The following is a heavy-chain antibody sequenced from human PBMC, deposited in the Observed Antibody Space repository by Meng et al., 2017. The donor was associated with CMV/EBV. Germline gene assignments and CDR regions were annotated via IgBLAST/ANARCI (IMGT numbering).Heavy chain of an antibody. CDR1: GFIFSNYW. CDR3: ARELELQYYYGMDV. CDR2: INGDGSST. J-gene: IGHJ6*02. D-gene: IGHD1-7*01. Sequence: GESLKISCAASGFIFSNYWMHWVRQAPGKGLVWVSRINGDGSSTNYADSVKGRFTISRDNSKNTLYLQMNSLRAEDTAVYYCARELELQYYYGMDVWGQGTTVTVSS. V-gene: IGHV3-74*01.